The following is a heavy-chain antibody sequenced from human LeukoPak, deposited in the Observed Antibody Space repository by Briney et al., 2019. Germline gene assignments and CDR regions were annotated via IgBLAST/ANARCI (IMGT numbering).Heavy chain of an antibody. J-gene: IGHJ4*02. Sequence: ASVKVSCKASGYTFTSYDINWVRQATGQGLEWMGWMNPNSGNTGYAHKLQGRVTMTTDSSTTTAYMELRSLSSDDTAVYYCARHDFWSGKLGYWGQGTLVTVSS. CDR3: ARHDFWSGKLGY. CDR2: MNPNSGNT. D-gene: IGHD3-3*01. V-gene: IGHV1-8*01. CDR1: GYTFTSYD.